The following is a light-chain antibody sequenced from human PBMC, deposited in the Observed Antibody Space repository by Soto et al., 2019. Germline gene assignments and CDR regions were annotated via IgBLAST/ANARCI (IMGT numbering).Light chain of an antibody. CDR3: KQSHSTPIT. V-gene: IGKV1-39*01. CDR2: GAL. J-gene: IGKJ5*01. Sequence: DIQMTQSPSSLSAVVGDRVTITCRASQSIGFNLNWYQQKPGKAPKLLIYGALTLQSGVQSRFSGSGSGTYFTLTIRSLQPEDFATYYCKQSHSTPITFGQGTRLEIK. CDR1: QSIGFN.